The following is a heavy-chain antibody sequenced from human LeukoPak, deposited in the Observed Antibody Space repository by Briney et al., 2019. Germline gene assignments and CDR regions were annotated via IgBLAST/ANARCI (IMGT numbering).Heavy chain of an antibody. Sequence: PGGSLRLSCGASGFIFTTYWMNWVRQAPGKGLEWVANIKQDGSETYYVDSVKGRFTISRDNDKNSVYLQMGSLRVEDTAVYYCVRGFDGINAFDLWGQGTMVTVSS. J-gene: IGHJ3*01. D-gene: IGHD3-9*01. CDR2: IKQDGSET. V-gene: IGHV3-7*01. CDR1: GFIFTTYW. CDR3: VRGFDGINAFDL.